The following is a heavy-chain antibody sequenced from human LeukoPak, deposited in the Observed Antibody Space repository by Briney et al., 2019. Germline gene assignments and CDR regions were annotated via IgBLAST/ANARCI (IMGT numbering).Heavy chain of an antibody. CDR3: ARDMVRGVKLRGWFEP. V-gene: IGHV4-34*01. CDR2: INHSGST. CDR1: GGSFSGYY. Sequence: SETLSLTCAVSGGSFSGYYWSWIRQPPGQGLEWIGEINHSGSTNYNPSRKTRGTISADTSKNQFSLKLSSVTAADTAVYYCARDMVRGVKLRGWFEPWGQGTLVTASS. D-gene: IGHD3-10*01. J-gene: IGHJ5*02.